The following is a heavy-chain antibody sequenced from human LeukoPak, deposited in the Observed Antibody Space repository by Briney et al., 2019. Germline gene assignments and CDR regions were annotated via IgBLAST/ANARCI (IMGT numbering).Heavy chain of an antibody. Sequence: GGSLRLSCAASGFTFSSYSMNWVRQAPGKGLEWVSSISSSSSYIYYADSVKGRFTISRDNVKNSLYLQMNSLRAEDTAVYYCARATRSWYYDILTGYYGDLSFDYWGQGTLVTVSS. V-gene: IGHV3-21*01. CDR3: ARATRSWYYDILTGYYGDLSFDY. D-gene: IGHD3-9*01. CDR1: GFTFSSYS. J-gene: IGHJ4*02. CDR2: ISSSSSYI.